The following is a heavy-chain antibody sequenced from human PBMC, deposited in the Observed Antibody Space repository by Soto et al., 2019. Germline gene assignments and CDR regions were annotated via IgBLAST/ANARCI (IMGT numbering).Heavy chain of an antibody. J-gene: IGHJ6*02. CDR2: INHSGST. D-gene: IGHD3-3*01. Sequence: SETLSLTCAVYGGSFSGYYWSWIRQPPGKGLEWIGEINHSGSTNYNPSLKSRVTISVDTSKNQFSLKLSSVTAADTTVYYCARVERVLRFFRVGRSGMDVWGQGTTVTVSS. V-gene: IGHV4-34*01. CDR3: ARVERVLRFFRVGRSGMDV. CDR1: GGSFSGYY.